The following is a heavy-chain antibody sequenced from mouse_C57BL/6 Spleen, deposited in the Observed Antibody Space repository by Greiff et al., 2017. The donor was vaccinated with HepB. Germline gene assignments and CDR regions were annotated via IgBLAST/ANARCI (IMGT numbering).Heavy chain of an antibody. V-gene: IGHV5-4*01. CDR1: GFTFSSYA. CDR3: AREGDGEFDY. J-gene: IGHJ2*01. Sequence: DVQLVESGGGLVKPGGSLKLSCAASGFTFSSYAMSWVRQTPEKRLEWVATISDGGSYTYYPDNVKGRCTISRDNAKNNLYLQMSHLKSEDTAMYYCAREGDGEFDYWGQGTTLTVSS. D-gene: IGHD3-3*01. CDR2: ISDGGSYT.